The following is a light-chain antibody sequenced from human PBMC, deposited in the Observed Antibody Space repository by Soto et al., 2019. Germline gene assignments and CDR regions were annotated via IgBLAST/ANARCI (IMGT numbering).Light chain of an antibody. CDR2: EVS. Sequence: QSALTQPPSASGSPGQSVAISCTGTSSDVGGYNYVSWYQQHPGKAPTLIIYEVSKRPSGVPDRFSGSKSGNTASLTVSGLQAEDEAHYYCSSYAGSGVFGGGTKLTVL. CDR3: SSYAGSGV. J-gene: IGLJ3*02. CDR1: SSDVGGYNY. V-gene: IGLV2-8*01.